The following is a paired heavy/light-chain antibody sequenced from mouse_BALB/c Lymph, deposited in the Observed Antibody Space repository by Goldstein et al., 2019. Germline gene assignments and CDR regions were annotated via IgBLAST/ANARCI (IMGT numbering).Light chain of an antibody. CDR1: SSVNY. J-gene: IGKJ2*01. Sequence: ENVLTQSPAIMSASLGEKVTMSCRASSSVNYMYWYQQKSDASPKLWIYYTSNLAPGVPARFSGSGSGNSYSLTISSMEGEDAATYYCQQFTSSPYTFGGGTKLEIK. CDR2: YTS. CDR3: QQFTSSPYT. V-gene: IGKV4-50*01.
Heavy chain of an antibody. J-gene: IGHJ4*01. CDR3: ARGDGYLYYYAMDY. CDR2: IYPGNVNT. D-gene: IGHD2-3*01. V-gene: IGHV1S56*01. Sequence: QVQLQQSGPELVKPGASVRISCKASGYTFTSYYIHWVKQRPGQGLEWIGWIYPGNVNTKYNEKFKGKATLTADKSSSTAYMQLSSLTSEDSAVYFCARGDGYLYYYAMDYWGQGTSVTVSS. CDR1: GYTFTSYY.